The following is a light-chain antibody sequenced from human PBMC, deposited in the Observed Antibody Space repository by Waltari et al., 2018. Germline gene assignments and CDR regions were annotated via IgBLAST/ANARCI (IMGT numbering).Light chain of an antibody. J-gene: IGKJ1*01. CDR2: RTS. V-gene: IGKV1-5*03. CDR3: QQYNSYPWT. Sequence: DTQLTQSPSTLSASVGDGVTNTCRASHYIRNWLAWYQQKPGKAPKVLIYRTSSLEAGVPSRFSGSRSGTEFTLSISSLQPDDSATYYCQQYNSYPWTFGQGTKVEIK. CDR1: HYIRNW.